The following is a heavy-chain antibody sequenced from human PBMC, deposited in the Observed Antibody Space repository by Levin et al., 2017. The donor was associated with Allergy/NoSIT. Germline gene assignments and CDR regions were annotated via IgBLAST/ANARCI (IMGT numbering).Heavy chain of an antibody. CDR3: ARSREFSDSSSWYFDL. V-gene: IGHV1-69*11. D-gene: IGHD6-6*01. CDR2: IIPIIGRA. J-gene: IGHJ2*01. Sequence: AASVKVSCKASGGTFGSCALSWVRQAPGQGLEWLGRIIPIIGRANYPQKFQGRVRINADESTNTAYMELSNLRSEDTAVYYCARSREFSDSSSWYFDLWGRGTLVSVSS. CDR1: GGTFGSCA.